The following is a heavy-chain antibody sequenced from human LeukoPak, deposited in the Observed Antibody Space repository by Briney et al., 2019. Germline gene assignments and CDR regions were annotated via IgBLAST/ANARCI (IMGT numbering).Heavy chain of an antibody. V-gene: IGHV4-39*07. CDR2: IYYSGST. Sequence: PSETLSLTCTVSGGSISSSSYYWGWIRQPPGKGLEWIGSIYYSGSTYYNPSLKSRVTISVDTSKNQFSLRVSSVTAADTAVYYCARRTSDSIGYSYVDYCGQGTLVTVSS. J-gene: IGHJ4*02. CDR3: ARRTSDSIGYSYVDY. CDR1: GGSISSSSYY. D-gene: IGHD3-22*01.